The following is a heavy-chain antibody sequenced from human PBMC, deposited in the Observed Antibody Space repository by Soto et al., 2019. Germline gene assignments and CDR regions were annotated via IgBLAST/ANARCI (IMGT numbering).Heavy chain of an antibody. Sequence: SETLSLTCTVSGGSVSSGSYYWSWIRQPPGKGLEWIGYIYYSGSTNYNPSLKSRVTISADTSKNQFSLKLSSVIAADTAVYYCARDGDGYNDWGQGTLVTVS. J-gene: IGHJ4*02. D-gene: IGHD5-12*01. V-gene: IGHV4-61*01. CDR2: IYYSGST. CDR1: GGSVSSGSYY. CDR3: ARDGDGYND.